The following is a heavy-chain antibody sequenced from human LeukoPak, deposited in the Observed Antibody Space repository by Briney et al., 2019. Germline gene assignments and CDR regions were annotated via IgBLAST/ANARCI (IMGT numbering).Heavy chain of an antibody. J-gene: IGHJ4*02. V-gene: IGHV3-30-3*01. D-gene: IGHD6-13*01. CDR2: LSYDGGNK. CDR1: KFTFSSYA. CDR3: ARAKTSSSRALFDY. Sequence: PGRSLRLSCAASKFTFSSYAMHWVRQAPGKGLEWVASLSYDGGNKYYARSVKGRFTISRDSSKNTLYLQMNSLRTGDTAVYYCARAKTSSSRALFDYWGQGTLVTVSS.